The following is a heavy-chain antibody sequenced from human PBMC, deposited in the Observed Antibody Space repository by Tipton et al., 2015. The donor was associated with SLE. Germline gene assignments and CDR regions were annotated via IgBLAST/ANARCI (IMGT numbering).Heavy chain of an antibody. J-gene: IGHJ4*02. D-gene: IGHD2-15*01. V-gene: IGHV4-59*01. CDR1: GGSISSYY. Sequence: TLSLTCTVSGGSISSYYWSWIRQPPGKGLEWIGYIYYSGSTNYNPSLKSRVTISVDTSKNQFSLKLSSVTAADTAVYYCAGAPGAATPDYWGQGTLVTVSS. CDR2: IYYSGST. CDR3: AGAPGAATPDY.